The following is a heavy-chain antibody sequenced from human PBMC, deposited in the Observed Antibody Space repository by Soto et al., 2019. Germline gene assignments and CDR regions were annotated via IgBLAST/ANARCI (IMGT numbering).Heavy chain of an antibody. Sequence: QVQLVQSGAEVKKPGSSVKVSCKASGGTFSSYTISWVRQAPGQGLEWMGRIIPILGIANYAQKFQGRVTITADKSTSTAYMELSSLRSEDTAVYYCATLWFGEGGGMDVLGQGTTVTVSS. J-gene: IGHJ6*02. CDR1: GGTFSSYT. V-gene: IGHV1-69*02. CDR3: ATLWFGEGGGMDV. CDR2: IIPILGIA. D-gene: IGHD3-10*01.